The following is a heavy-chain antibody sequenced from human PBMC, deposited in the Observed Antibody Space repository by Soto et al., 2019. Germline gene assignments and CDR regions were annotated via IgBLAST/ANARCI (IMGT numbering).Heavy chain of an antibody. CDR2: ITYDGSNK. CDR1: GFTFSSYG. V-gene: IGHV3-30*03. D-gene: IGHD4-17*01. Sequence: PGGSLRLSCAASGFTFSSYGMHWVRQAPGKGLEWVSVITYDGSNKYYADSVKGRFTISRDNSKNTLYLQMNSLRAEDTAVYYCASFDTTVTTEYYFDYWGQGTLVTVSS. CDR3: ASFDTTVTTEYYFDY. J-gene: IGHJ4*02.